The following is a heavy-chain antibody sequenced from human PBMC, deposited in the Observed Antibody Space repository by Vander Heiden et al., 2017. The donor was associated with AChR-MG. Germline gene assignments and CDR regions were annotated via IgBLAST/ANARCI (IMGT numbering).Heavy chain of an antibody. CDR3: ARDRGYYGSGSGGIDY. D-gene: IGHD3-10*01. CDR1: GFTLSSYG. Sequence: QVHLVESGGCVVQPGRSLRLSCAVSGFTLSSYGLHWVRPAPGKGLEWVAVLWYDGSNKYYADSVKGRFTISRDNSKNTLFLQMDSLRAEYTAVYFCARDRGYYGSGSGGIDYWGQGTLVPVSS. CDR2: LWYDGSNK. V-gene: IGHV3-33*01. J-gene: IGHJ4*02.